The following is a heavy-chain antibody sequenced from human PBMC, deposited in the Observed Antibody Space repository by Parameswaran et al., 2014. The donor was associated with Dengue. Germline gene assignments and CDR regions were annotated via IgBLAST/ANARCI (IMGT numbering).Heavy chain of an antibody. J-gene: IGHJ6*02. CDR2: INHSGST. Sequence: VRQAPGKGLEWIGEINHSGSTNYNPSLKSRVTISVDTSKNQFSLKLSSVTAADTAVYYCASRLLWFGELSRYYYYGMDVWGQGTTVTVSS. D-gene: IGHD3-10*01. V-gene: IGHV4-34*01. CDR3: ASRLLWFGELSRYYYYGMDV.